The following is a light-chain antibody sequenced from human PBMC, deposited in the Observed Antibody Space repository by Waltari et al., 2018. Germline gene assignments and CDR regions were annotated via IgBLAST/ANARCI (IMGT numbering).Light chain of an antibody. CDR2: EVT. Sequence: QSALTQPPSASGSPGQSVTISCTGTSSDVGRYNYVSWYQQYPGKAPKVLIYEVTKRPSGVPDRFSASKSGNTASLIVSGLQSDDEADYYCHSYAGNNNWVFGGGTKLTVL. J-gene: IGLJ3*02. CDR3: HSYAGNNNWV. CDR1: SSDVGRYNY. V-gene: IGLV2-8*01.